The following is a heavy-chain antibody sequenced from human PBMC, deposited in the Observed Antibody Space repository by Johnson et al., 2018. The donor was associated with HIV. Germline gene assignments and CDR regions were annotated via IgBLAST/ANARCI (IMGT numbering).Heavy chain of an antibody. J-gene: IGHJ3*02. Sequence: VQLVESGGGLVQPGGSLRLSCAASGFIFGDHYMDWVRQAPGKGLEWVGRSRNKANSYTTEYAASVKGRFTISRGDSKNSLYLQMNSLRAEDTAVYYCAKDFVTHGAFDIWGQGTMVAVSS. CDR1: GFIFGDHY. D-gene: IGHD2-21*01. V-gene: IGHV3-72*01. CDR2: SRNKANSYTT. CDR3: AKDFVTHGAFDI.